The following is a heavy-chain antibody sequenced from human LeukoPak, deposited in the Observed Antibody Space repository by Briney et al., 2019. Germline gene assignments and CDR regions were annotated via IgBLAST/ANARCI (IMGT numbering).Heavy chain of an antibody. CDR1: GFTFSSYA. V-gene: IGHV3-30-3*01. CDR3: ARPPTVAASEDY. Sequence: GSLRLSCAASGFTFSSYAMHWVRQAPGKGLEWVAVISYDGSNKYYADSVKGRFTISRDNSKNTLYLQMNSLRAEDTAVYYCARPPTVAASEDYWGQGTLVTVSS. CDR2: ISYDGSNK. J-gene: IGHJ4*02. D-gene: IGHD6-13*01.